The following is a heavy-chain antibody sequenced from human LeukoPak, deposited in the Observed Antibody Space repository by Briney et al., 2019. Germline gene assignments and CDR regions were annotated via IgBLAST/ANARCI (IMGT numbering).Heavy chain of an antibody. CDR2: IYPGDSDT. D-gene: IGHD3-22*01. CDR3: ARVEDYYDSSGYYLFDP. J-gene: IGHJ5*02. CDR1: GYSFTSYW. Sequence: GESLKISCKGSGYSFTSYWIGWVRQMPGKGLEWMGIIYPGDSDTRYSPSFQGQVTISADKSISTAYLQWSSLKASDTAMYYCARVEDYYDSSGYYLFDPWGQGTLVTVPS. V-gene: IGHV5-51*01.